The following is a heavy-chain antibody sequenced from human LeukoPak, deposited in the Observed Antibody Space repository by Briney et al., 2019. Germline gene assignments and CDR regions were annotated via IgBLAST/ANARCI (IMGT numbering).Heavy chain of an antibody. J-gene: IGHJ4*02. CDR2: VKSKTYGGTT. D-gene: IGHD2-2*01. CDR3: TTVYPVHDYLDY. Sequence: PGGSLRLSCATSGFTFSNAWMSWVRQAPGGGLEWVGRVKSKTYGGTTDYDAPVKGRFTISRDDSENTLYVQMNSLKTEDTAVYYCTTVYPVHDYLDYWGQGTLVTVSS. CDR1: GFTFSNAW. V-gene: IGHV3-15*01.